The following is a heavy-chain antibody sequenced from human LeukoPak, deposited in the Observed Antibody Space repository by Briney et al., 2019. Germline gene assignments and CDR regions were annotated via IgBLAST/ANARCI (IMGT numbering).Heavy chain of an antibody. V-gene: IGHV3-30*18. CDR1: GFTFSSYG. Sequence: GGSLRLSRAASGFTFSSYGMHWVRQAPGKGLEWVAVISYDGSNKYYADSVKGRFTISRDNSKNTLYLQMNSLRAEDTAVYYCAKDGNPLTYDSSGPLYYFDYWGQGTLVTVSS. CDR3: AKDGNPLTYDSSGPLYYFDY. CDR2: ISYDGSNK. J-gene: IGHJ4*02. D-gene: IGHD3-22*01.